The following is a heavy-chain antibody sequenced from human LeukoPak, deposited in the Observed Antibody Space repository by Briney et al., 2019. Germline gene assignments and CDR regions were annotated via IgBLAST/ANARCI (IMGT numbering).Heavy chain of an antibody. Sequence: GGSLRLSCAASGFTFSSYWMHWVRQAPGKGLVWVSRINSDGSSTSYADSVKGRFTISRDDAENTLYLQMNSLRAEDTAVYYCAREGIQLWHYYFDYWGQGTLVTVSS. CDR1: GFTFSSYW. J-gene: IGHJ4*02. CDR2: INSDGSST. D-gene: IGHD5-18*01. CDR3: AREGIQLWHYYFDY. V-gene: IGHV3-74*01.